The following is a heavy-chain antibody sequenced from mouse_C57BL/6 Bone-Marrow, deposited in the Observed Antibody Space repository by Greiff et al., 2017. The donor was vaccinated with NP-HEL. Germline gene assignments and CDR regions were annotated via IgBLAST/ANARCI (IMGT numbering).Heavy chain of an antibody. J-gene: IGHJ4*01. CDR1: GYTFTDYE. CDR3: TRRTRAMDY. V-gene: IGHV1-15*01. Sequence: QVQLKQPGAELVRPGASVTLSCKASGYTFTDYEMHWVKQTPVHGLEWIGAIDPETGGTAYNQKFKGKAILTADKSSSTAYMELRSLTSEDSAVDYCTRRTRAMDYWGQGTSVTVSS. CDR2: IDPETGGT.